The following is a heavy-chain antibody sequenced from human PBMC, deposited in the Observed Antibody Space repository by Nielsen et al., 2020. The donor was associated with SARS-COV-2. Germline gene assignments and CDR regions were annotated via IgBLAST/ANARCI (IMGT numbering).Heavy chain of an antibody. CDR1: GGSISSYY. J-gene: IGHJ4*02. V-gene: IGHV4-59*01. CDR2: IYYSGST. Sequence: SETLSLTCTVSGGSISSYYWSWIRQPPGKGLEWIGYIYYSGSTNYNPSLKSRVTISVDTSKNQFSLKLSSVTAADTAVYYCARVIAWELGPAGDYWGQGTLVPVSS. D-gene: IGHD1-26*01. CDR3: ARVIAWELGPAGDY.